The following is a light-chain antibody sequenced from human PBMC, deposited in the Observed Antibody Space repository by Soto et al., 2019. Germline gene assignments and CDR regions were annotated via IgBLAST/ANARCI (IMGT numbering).Light chain of an antibody. CDR1: SSVVGGYNY. J-gene: IGLJ1*01. Sequence: QSALTQPPSASGSPGQSVTISCTGTSSVVGGYNYVSWYQQHPGKAPKLMIYEVSKRPSGVPDRFSGSKSGNTASLTVSRLQAEDEADYYCSSYAGSNNYVFGTGTKVTVL. CDR2: EVS. V-gene: IGLV2-8*01. CDR3: SSYAGSNNYV.